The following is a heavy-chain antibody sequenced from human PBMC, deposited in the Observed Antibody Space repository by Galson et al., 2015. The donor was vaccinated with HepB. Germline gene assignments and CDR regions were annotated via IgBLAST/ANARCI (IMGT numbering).Heavy chain of an antibody. V-gene: IGHV3-33*01. D-gene: IGHD3-10*01. CDR1: GFTFSSYD. CDR3: ARKTGSAAFDI. Sequence: SLRLSCAASGFTFSSYDMHWVRQTPGTGLQWMALIWYDGSNKYLADSVKGRFTISRDNSRNTLYLYMNSLRDEDSALYYCARKTGSAAFDIWGQGTMVTVSS. CDR2: IWYDGSNK. J-gene: IGHJ3*02.